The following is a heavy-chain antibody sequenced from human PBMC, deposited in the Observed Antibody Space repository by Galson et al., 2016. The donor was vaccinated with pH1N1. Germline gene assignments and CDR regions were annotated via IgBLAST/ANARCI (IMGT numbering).Heavy chain of an antibody. CDR1: GGPLNSHA. V-gene: IGHV1-69*13. J-gene: IGHJ4*02. Sequence: SVKVSCKASGGPLNSHAISWVRQAPGQGLEWMGRIVGIFRSANYAQKFQGRVTITADEFMSTTYMELSSLRSDDTAVYYCARVSGYNSDYIDSWGQGTLVTVSS. D-gene: IGHD5-18*01. CDR3: ARVSGYNSDYIDS. CDR2: IVGIFRSA.